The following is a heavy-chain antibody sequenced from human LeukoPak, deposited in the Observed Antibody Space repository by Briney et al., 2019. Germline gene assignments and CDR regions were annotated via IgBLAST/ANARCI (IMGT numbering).Heavy chain of an antibody. J-gene: IGHJ3*02. D-gene: IGHD4-17*01. CDR2: IYYSGST. CDR3: ARVDQDDYGDYVPDAFDI. Sequence: PSETLSLTCTVSGGSISSGGYYWRWLRQHPGKGLEWIGYIYYSGSTYYNPSLKSRVTISVDTSKNQFSLKLSSVTAADTAVYYCARVDQDDYGDYVPDAFDIWGQGTMVTVSS. CDR1: GGSISSGGYY. V-gene: IGHV4-31*03.